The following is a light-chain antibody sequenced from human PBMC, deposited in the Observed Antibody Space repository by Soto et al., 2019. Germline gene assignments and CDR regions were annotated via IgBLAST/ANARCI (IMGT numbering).Light chain of an antibody. CDR1: NIGSKS. V-gene: IGLV3-21*04. J-gene: IGLJ3*02. Sequence: YELTQPPSVSVAPGQTARITCGGNNIGSKSVHWYQQRPRQAPVLVIFYDSERTPGIPERFSGSNPGNTATLPISMVEAGDEADYYCQVWDSSSDHVVFGGGTKLTVL. CDR2: YDS. CDR3: QVWDSSSDHVV.